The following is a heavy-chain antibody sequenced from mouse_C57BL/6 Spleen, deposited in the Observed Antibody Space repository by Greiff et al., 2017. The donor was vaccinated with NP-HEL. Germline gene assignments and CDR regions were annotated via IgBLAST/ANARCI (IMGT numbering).Heavy chain of an antibody. D-gene: IGHD2-3*01. CDR2: IYPGSGST. CDR3: AREGIYDGPFDY. Sequence: QVQLQQPGAELVKPGASVKMSCKASGYTFTSYWITWVKQRPGQGLEWIGDIYPGSGSTNYNEKFKSKATLTVDTSSSTAYLQLSSRTSEDSAVYYCAREGIYDGPFDYWGQGTTLTVSS. J-gene: IGHJ2*01. V-gene: IGHV1-55*01. CDR1: GYTFTSYW.